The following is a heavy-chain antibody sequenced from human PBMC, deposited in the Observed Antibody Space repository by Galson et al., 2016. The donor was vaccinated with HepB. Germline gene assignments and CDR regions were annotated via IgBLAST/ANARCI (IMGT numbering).Heavy chain of an antibody. CDR2: IYYSGST. D-gene: IGHD5-18*01. CDR1: GGSISRYY. Sequence: ETLSLTCTVSGGSISRYYWSWIRQPPGKGLEWIGYIYYSGSTTYNPSLKSRVIISVDTSKNPFSLKLSSATAADTAVYYCARDLTGYSYADYRYFDLWGRGTLVTVSS. V-gene: IGHV4-59*01. J-gene: IGHJ2*01. CDR3: ARDLTGYSYADYRYFDL.